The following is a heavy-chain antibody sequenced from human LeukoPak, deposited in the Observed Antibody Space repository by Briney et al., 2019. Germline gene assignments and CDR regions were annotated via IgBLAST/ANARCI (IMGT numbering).Heavy chain of an antibody. J-gene: IGHJ3*02. CDR1: GFTFGDYA. Sequence: GGSLRLSCTASGFTFGDYAMSWFRQAPGKGLEWVSGINWNGGSTGYADSVKGRFTISRDNAKNSLYLQMNSLRAEDTALYYCARKGTFSGLDAFDIWGQGTMVTVSS. CDR3: ARKGTFSGLDAFDI. CDR2: INWNGGST. V-gene: IGHV3-20*04. D-gene: IGHD2/OR15-2a*01.